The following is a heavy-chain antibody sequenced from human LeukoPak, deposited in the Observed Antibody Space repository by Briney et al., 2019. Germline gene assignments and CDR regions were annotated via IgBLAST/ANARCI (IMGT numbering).Heavy chain of an antibody. Sequence: ASGKVSCKGSGGTFTSYTISWVRQAPGQGGEWRGGIIPILGIANYAQKFQGRVTITADKSTTTAYIELSSLRSEDTAVYYCAPRHLGANDYWGQGTLVTVSS. CDR3: APRHLGANDY. CDR1: GGTFTSYT. V-gene: IGHV1-69*10. CDR2: IIPILGIA. J-gene: IGHJ4*02. D-gene: IGHD4/OR15-4a*01.